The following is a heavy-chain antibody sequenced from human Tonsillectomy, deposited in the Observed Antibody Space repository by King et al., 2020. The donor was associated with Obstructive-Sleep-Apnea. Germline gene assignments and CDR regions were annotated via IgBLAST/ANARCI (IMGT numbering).Heavy chain of an antibody. V-gene: IGHV4-38-2*02. CDR3: ARDQGYSYGMDV. CDR1: GYSISSGYY. J-gene: IGHJ6*02. CDR2: IYHSGST. Sequence: VQLQESGPGLVKPSETLSLTCTVSGYSISSGYYWGWIRQPPGKGLEWIGSIYHSGSTYYNPSLKSRVTISVDTSKNQFSLKGRSVTAADTAVYYCARDQGYSYGMDVWGQGTTVTVSS. D-gene: IGHD5-18*01.